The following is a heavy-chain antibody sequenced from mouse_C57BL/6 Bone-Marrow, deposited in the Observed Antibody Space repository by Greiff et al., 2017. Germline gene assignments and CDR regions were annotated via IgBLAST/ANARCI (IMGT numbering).Heavy chain of an antibody. J-gene: IGHJ2*01. CDR1: GYTFTSYW. CDR3: AIGDGSSYEYFDY. V-gene: IGHV1-74*01. D-gene: IGHD1-1*01. Sequence: QVQLKQPGAELVKPGASVKVSCKASGYTFTSYWMHWVKQRPGQGLEWIGRIHPSDSDTNYNQKFKGKATLTVDKSSSTAYMQLSSLTSEDSAVYYCAIGDGSSYEYFDYWGKGATLTVSS. CDR2: IHPSDSDT.